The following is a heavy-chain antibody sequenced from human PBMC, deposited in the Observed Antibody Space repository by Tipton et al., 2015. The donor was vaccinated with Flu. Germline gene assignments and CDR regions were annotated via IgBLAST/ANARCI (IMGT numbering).Heavy chain of an antibody. Sequence: LRLSCAASGFTFSSYEMNWVRQAPGKGLEWIGEINHSGSTNYNPSLKSRITISVDTSKNQFSLKLSSVTAADTAVYYCARRTKGTMVRGVIVNWFDPWGQGTLVTVSS. CDR1: GFTFSSYE. V-gene: IGHV4-34*01. CDR2: INHSGST. CDR3: ARRTKGTMVRGVIVNWFDP. D-gene: IGHD3-10*01. J-gene: IGHJ5*02.